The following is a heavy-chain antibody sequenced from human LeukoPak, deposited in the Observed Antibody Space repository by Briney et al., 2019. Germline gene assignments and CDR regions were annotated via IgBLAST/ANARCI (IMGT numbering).Heavy chain of an antibody. J-gene: IGHJ4*02. CDR3: AKARYYFDSSGYSGLDY. D-gene: IGHD3-22*01. CDR1: GFTFSSYA. CDR2: ISGSGGSS. Sequence: GGSLRLSCAASGFTFSSYAMSWVRQAPGKGLEWVSAISGSGGSSYYADSVKGRFTISRDGSKNTLYLQMNSLRAEDTAVYYCAKARYYFDSSGYSGLDYWGQGTLVTVSS. V-gene: IGHV3-23*01.